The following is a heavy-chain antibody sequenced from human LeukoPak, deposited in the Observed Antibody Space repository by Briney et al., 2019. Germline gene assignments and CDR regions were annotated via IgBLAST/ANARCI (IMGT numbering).Heavy chain of an antibody. CDR2: ISISGGST. CDR3: AKEFTSEFDY. CDR1: GFTFSSYA. J-gene: IGHJ4*02. Sequence: GGSLRLSCAASGFTFSSYAMSWVRQAPGKGLEWVSAISISGGSTYYADSVKGRFTISRDISKNTLYLQMNGLRAEDTAIYYCAKEFTSEFDYWGQGTLVTVSS. V-gene: IGHV3-23*01.